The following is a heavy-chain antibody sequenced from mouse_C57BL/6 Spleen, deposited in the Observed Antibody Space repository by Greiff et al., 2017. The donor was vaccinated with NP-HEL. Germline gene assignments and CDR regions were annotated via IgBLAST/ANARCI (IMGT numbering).Heavy chain of an antibody. J-gene: IGHJ2*01. V-gene: IGHV5-9-1*02. CDR2: ISSGGDYI. CDR1: GFTFSSYA. CDR3: TREDDGSFDY. D-gene: IGHD2-3*01. Sequence: EVKVVESGEGLVKPGGSLKLSCAASGFTFSSYAMSWVRQTPEKRLEWVAYISSGGDYIYYADTVKGRFTISRDNARNTLYLQMSSLKSEDTAMYYCTREDDGSFDYWGQGTTLTVSS.